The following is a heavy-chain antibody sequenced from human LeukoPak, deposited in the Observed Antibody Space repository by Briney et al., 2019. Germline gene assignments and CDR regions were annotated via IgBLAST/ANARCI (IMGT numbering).Heavy chain of an antibody. CDR3: ARSGYCSSTSCPHFDY. D-gene: IGHD2-2*01. CDR2: ISYDGSNK. V-gene: IGHV3-30-3*01. Sequence: PGGSLRLSCAASGCTFSSYAMHWVRQAPGKGLDRVAVISYDGSNKYYADSLKARFTISRDNSKNTLYLQMSSLRAEDTAVYYCARSGYCSSTSCPHFDYWGQGTLVTVSS. CDR1: GCTFSSYA. J-gene: IGHJ4*02.